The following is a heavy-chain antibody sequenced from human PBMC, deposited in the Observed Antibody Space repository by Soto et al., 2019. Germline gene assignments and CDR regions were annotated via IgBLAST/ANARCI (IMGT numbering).Heavy chain of an antibody. CDR3: ARDGEDVVVVVAAYNWFDP. J-gene: IGHJ5*02. CDR1: AFTFSSYA. D-gene: IGHD2-15*01. CDR2: ISGSGGRT. Sequence: GGSLRLSCAASAFTFSSYAMSWVRQAPGKGLEWVSTISGSGGRTYYADSVKGRFTISRDNSRNTVYLQMNSLRAEDTAVYYCARDGEDVVVVVAAYNWFDPWGQGTLVTVSS. V-gene: IGHV3-23*01.